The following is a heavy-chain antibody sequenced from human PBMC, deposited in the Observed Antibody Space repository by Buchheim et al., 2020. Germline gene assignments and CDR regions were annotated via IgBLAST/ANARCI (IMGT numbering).Heavy chain of an antibody. CDR2: ISSSGNTI. CDR1: GFTFSDSY. J-gene: IGHJ4*02. V-gene: IGHV3-11*01. CDR3: AKDLISGY. D-gene: IGHD3-10*01. Sequence: QVHLVESGGALVKPGGSLRLSCAASGFTFSDSYMSWIRQAPGKGLEWVSYISSSGNTIYYADSVKGRFTISRDNAQNSLYLQMNSLSAEDTAVYYCAKDLISGYWGQGTL.